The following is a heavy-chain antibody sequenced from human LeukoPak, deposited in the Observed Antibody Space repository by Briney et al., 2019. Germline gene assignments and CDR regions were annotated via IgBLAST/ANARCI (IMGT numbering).Heavy chain of an antibody. CDR3: ARHEYSGSYYGLSWFDP. V-gene: IGHV4-39*01. CDR1: CGSISSSGYY. D-gene: IGHD1-26*01. Sequence: SETLSLTCTVSCGSISSSGYYWSWIRQPPGKGQEWIASIYYSGSTYYNPSLKSRVTISVDTSKNQLSLKLSSLTAADTAVYYCARHEYSGSYYGLSWFDPWGQGTLVTVSS. CDR2: IYYSGST. J-gene: IGHJ5*02.